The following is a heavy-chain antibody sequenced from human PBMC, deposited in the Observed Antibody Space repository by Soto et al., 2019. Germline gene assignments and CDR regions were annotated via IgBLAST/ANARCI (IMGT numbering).Heavy chain of an antibody. D-gene: IGHD3-10*01. V-gene: IGHV3-30-3*01. CDR1: GFTFSSYA. Sequence: QVQLVESGGGVVQPGRSLRLSCAASGFTFSSYAMHWVRQAPGKGLEWVSVISYDGSNKYYADSVKGRFTISRDNSKNTLYPQMHSLRAEDKAVYYCARDLPGGDASDIWGQVTMVTVSS. J-gene: IGHJ3*02. CDR2: ISYDGSNK. CDR3: ARDLPGGDASDI.